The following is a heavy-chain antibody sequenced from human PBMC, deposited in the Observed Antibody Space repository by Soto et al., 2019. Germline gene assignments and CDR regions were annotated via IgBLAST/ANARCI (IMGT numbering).Heavy chain of an antibody. D-gene: IGHD3-22*01. CDR3: AKDRYFDHDSRGYLFDN. J-gene: IGHJ4*02. Sequence: EVQLLESGGDLIQPGGSLRLSCAASGFTFNIYAMAWVRQAPGKGLEWVSAISRYGDFTYYADSVEGRFTISRDNSKNTLYLPMNSLRAEDTALYYCAKDRYFDHDSRGYLFDNWGQGTLVTVSS. CDR1: GFTFNIYA. CDR2: ISRYGDFT. V-gene: IGHV3-23*01.